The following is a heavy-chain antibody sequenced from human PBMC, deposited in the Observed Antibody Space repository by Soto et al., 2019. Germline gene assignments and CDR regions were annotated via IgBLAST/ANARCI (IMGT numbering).Heavy chain of an antibody. D-gene: IGHD6-6*01. Sequence: GAPVKVSCKASGGTFSSYTISWVRQAPGQGLEWMGRIIPILGIANYAQKFQGRVTITADKSTSTAYMEPSSLGSEDTAVYYCATAQEYSSSPDHAPMYYFDYWGQGTLVTVSS. J-gene: IGHJ4*02. CDR3: ATAQEYSSSPDHAPMYYFDY. CDR1: GGTFSSYT. CDR2: IIPILGIA. V-gene: IGHV1-69*02.